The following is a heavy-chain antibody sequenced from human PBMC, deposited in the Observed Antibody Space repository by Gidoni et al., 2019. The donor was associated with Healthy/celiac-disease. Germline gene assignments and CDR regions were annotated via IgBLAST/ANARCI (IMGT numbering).Heavy chain of an antibody. Sequence: QVQLQQWGAGLLKPSETLSLTCAVYGGSFSGYYWSWIRQPPGKGLEWIGEINHSGSTNYNPSLKSRVTISVDTSKNQFSLKLSSVTAADTAVYYCARVGGSGSYYASDYWGQGTLVTVSS. V-gene: IGHV4-34*01. CDR2: INHSGST. J-gene: IGHJ4*02. CDR1: GGSFSGYY. D-gene: IGHD3-10*01. CDR3: ARVGGSGSYYASDY.